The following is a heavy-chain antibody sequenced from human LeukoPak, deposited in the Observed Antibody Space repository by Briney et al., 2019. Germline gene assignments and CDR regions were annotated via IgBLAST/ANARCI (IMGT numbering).Heavy chain of an antibody. D-gene: IGHD3-22*01. CDR3: ARDDHHRVVASDY. CDR2: INPNSGGT. J-gene: IGHJ4*02. CDR1: GYTFTGYY. Sequence: ASVKVSCKASGYTFTGYYMHWVRQAPGQGLEWMGWINPNSGGTNYAQKLQGRVTMTTDTSTSTAYMELRSLRSDDTAVYYCARDDHHRVVASDYWGQGTLVTVSS. V-gene: IGHV1-2*02.